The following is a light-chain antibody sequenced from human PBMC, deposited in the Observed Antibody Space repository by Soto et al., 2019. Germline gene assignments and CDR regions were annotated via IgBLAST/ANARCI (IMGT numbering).Light chain of an antibody. Sequence: DNVLTQSPGTLSLSPGESATLSCRATQSVTSRYFAWYQQKPGQAPRLLIYGVSSRATDIPDRFSGSGSGTDFTLTISRLEPEDFVVYYCQQYSSLPHTFGQGTKLEVK. CDR2: GVS. CDR1: QSVTSRY. CDR3: QQYSSLPHT. V-gene: IGKV3-20*01. J-gene: IGKJ2*01.